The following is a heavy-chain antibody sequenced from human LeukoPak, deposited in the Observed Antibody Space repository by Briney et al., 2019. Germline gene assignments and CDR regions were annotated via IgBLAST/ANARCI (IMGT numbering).Heavy chain of an antibody. Sequence: PGGSLRLSCAASGFTFSRYAMSWVRQAPGKGLEWVSGIIDTGRSTFYIDSVKGRFILSRDNSRNTLYLEMNSLRVEDTAVYYCARGGYGYGKPFGYWGQGTLVTVSS. V-gene: IGHV3-23*01. CDR3: ARGGYGYGKPFGY. D-gene: IGHD5-18*01. CDR2: IIDTGRST. CDR1: GFTFSRYA. J-gene: IGHJ4*02.